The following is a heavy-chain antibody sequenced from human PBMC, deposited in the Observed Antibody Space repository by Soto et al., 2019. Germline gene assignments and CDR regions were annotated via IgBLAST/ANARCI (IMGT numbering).Heavy chain of an antibody. D-gene: IGHD3-16*01. CDR1: GDSVSSNSAA. CDR3: ASQPRQGITLGGAFDY. CDR2: TYYRSKWYN. J-gene: IGHJ4*02. Sequence: QVQLQQSGPGLVKPSQTLSLTCAISGDSVSSNSAAWNWIRQSPSRGLEWLGRTYYRSKWYNDSAVPEQSRLTIDPAQTKNQSSLQLNSVPPEDTAVYSGASQPRQGITLGGAFDYWGQGTLVTVSS. V-gene: IGHV6-1*01.